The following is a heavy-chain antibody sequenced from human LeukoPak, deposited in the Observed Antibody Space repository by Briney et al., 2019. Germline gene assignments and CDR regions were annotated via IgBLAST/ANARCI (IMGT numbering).Heavy chain of an antibody. CDR2: IYYRGGT. V-gene: IGHV4-30-4*01. CDR1: GGSISSGDYY. CDR3: AREDSSGYDRSLDY. D-gene: IGHD3-22*01. Sequence: PSETLSLTGTVSGGSISSGDYYWSWIRQPPGKGLEWIGYIYYRGGTYYNPSLKSRVSISVDTSKNQFSLKLSSVTAADTAVYYCAREDSSGYDRSLDYWGQGTLVAVSS. J-gene: IGHJ4*02.